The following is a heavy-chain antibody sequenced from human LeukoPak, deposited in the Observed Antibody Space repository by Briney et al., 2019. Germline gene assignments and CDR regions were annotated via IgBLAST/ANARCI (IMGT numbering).Heavy chain of an antibody. J-gene: IGHJ4*02. CDR2: ISGSGGST. CDR1: GFTFSSYA. V-gene: IGHV3-23*01. Sequence: GGSLRLSCAASGFTFSSYAMSWVRQAPGKGLEWVSAISGSGGSTYYTDSAKGRFTISRDNSKNTLYLQMNSLRAEDTAVYYCAKSGLRYFDWSGGYFDYWGQGTLVTVSS. D-gene: IGHD3-9*01. CDR3: AKSGLRYFDWSGGYFDY.